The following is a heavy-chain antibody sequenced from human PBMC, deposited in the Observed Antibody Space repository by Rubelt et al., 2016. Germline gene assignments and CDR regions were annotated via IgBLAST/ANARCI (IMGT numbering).Heavy chain of an antibody. CDR3: ARSAWTDNAFEV. CDR2: IYPSDSDT. J-gene: IGHJ3*01. Sequence: VQSGAEVKKPGESLKISCKGSGYSFTNYCIGWVRQTPGKGLEWMGGIYPSDSDTRYSPSFQGQVTISADKSLNTAYLQWSSLKASDNAIYYCARSAWTDNAFEVWGQGTELTVSS. V-gene: IGHV5-51*01. CDR1: GYSFTNYC. D-gene: IGHD1-1*01.